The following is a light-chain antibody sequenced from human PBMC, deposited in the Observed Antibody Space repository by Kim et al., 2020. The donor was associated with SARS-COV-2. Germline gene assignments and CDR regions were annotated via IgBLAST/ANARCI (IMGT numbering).Light chain of an antibody. J-gene: IGKJ1*01. CDR3: QQYGSAPRT. Sequence: PGESAPLSWRASQSISSNNVAWYQHRLGQAPRLLMYGASSRATGIPDRFSGGGSVTDFTLTSGRLEPEDFAVYYCQQYGSAPRTFGQGTKVDIK. V-gene: IGKV3-20*01. CDR2: GAS. CDR1: QSISSNN.